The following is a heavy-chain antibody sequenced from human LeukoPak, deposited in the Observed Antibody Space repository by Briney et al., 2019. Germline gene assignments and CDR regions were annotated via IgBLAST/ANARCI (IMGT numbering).Heavy chain of an antibody. V-gene: IGHV1-18*01. CDR1: GYTFTSYG. Sequence: GASVKVSCKASGYTFTSYGISWVRQAPGQGLEWMGWISAYNGNTNYAQKLQGRVTMTTDTSTSTAYMELRSLRSDDTAVYYCARGGEGVLWWGQAFDIWGQGTMVTVSS. J-gene: IGHJ3*02. D-gene: IGHD2-21*02. CDR2: ISAYNGNT. CDR3: ARGGEGVLWWGQAFDI.